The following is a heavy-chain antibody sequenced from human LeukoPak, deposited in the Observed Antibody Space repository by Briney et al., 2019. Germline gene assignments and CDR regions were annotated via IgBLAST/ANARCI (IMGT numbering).Heavy chain of an antibody. Sequence: SETLSLTCTVSGGSISSYYWSWIRQPPGKGLEWIGYIYYSGSTYYNPSLKSRVTISVDTSKNQFSLKLSSVTAADTAVYYCARGTQRGYCSGGSCYNPDYWGQGTLVTVSS. D-gene: IGHD2-15*01. CDR2: IYYSGST. CDR1: GGSISSYY. V-gene: IGHV4-59*04. CDR3: ARGTQRGYCSGGSCYNPDY. J-gene: IGHJ4*02.